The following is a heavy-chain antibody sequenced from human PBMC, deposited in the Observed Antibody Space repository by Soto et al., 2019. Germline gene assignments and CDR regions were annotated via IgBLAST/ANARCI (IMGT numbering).Heavy chain of an antibody. CDR2: IYFSGST. V-gene: IGHV4-31*03. D-gene: IGHD5-18*01. CDR1: GDSISSSGYP. CDR3: GRDGYRNGYDYYGIDA. Sequence: SETLSLTRTVSGDSISSSGYPWSWIRQHPWKGLEWLVYIYFSGSTYYNPSLKSRVTISVDTSKNRFSLKLTSVTAADTAVYYCGRDGYRNGYDYYGIDAWVQGNTV. J-gene: IGHJ6*02.